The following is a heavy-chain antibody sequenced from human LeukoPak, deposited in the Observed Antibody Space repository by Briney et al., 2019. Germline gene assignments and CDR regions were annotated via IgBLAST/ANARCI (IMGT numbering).Heavy chain of an antibody. Sequence: SETLSLTCTVSGGSISSYYWSCIRQPPGKGLEWIGYIYYSGSTNYNPSLKSRVTISVDTSKNQFSLKLSSVTAADTAVYYCASGSGSYLNWGQGTLVTVSS. D-gene: IGHD3-10*01. CDR2: IYYSGST. V-gene: IGHV4-59*01. CDR3: ASGSGSYLN. CDR1: GGSISSYY. J-gene: IGHJ4*02.